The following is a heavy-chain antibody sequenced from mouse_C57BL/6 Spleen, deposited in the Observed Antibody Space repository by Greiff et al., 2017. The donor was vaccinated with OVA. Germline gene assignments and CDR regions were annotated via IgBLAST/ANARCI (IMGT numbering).Heavy chain of an antibody. CDR2: LSPGDGDT. J-gene: IGHJ3*01. Sequence: VMLVESGPELVKPGASVKLSCKASGYAFSSSWMNWVKQRPGKGLEWIGRLSPGDGDTNYNGKFKGKAPLTADKSSSTAYLQLSSLTSEDSAVYFCARNYDYEAWFAYWGQGTLVTVSA. CDR3: ARNYDYEAWFAY. D-gene: IGHD2-4*01. V-gene: IGHV1-82*01. CDR1: GYAFSSSW.